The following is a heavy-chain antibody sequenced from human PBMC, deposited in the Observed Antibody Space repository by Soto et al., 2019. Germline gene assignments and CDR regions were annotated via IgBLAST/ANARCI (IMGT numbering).Heavy chain of an antibody. CDR3: ARDTPYSHIPMVRGVIIRQDGMDV. D-gene: IGHD3-10*01. J-gene: IGHJ6*01. CDR1: GGSISSGGYY. CDR2: IYYSGST. V-gene: IGHV4-31*03. Sequence: QVQLQESGPGLVKPSQTLSLTCTVSGGSISSGGYYWSWIRQHPGKGLEWIGYIYYSGSTYYNPYLKSRVTISVDTSKNQFSLKLSSVTAADTAVYYCARDTPYSHIPMVRGVIIRQDGMDVW.